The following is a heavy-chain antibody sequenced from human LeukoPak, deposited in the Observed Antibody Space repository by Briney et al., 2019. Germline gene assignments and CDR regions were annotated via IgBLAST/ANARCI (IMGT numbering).Heavy chain of an antibody. CDR2: ISSTSAYI. CDR1: GFAFSTYS. J-gene: IGHJ6*03. D-gene: IGHD5-18*01. V-gene: IGHV3-21*06. CDR3: ARGGYSHGRYYYYMDV. Sequence: GGSLRLSCAASGFAFSTYSMIWVRQAPGKGLEWVSSISSTSAYIYYADSLKGRFTISRDNAKNSLYLQTNSLRAEDTAVYYCARGGYSHGRYYYYMDVWGIGTAVTASS.